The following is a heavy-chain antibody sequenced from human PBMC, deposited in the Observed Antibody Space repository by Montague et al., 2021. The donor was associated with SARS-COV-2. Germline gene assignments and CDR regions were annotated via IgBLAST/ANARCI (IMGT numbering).Heavy chain of an antibody. CDR1: GGSISNYY. Sequence: SETLSLTCTVSGGSISNYYWSWIRQPPGKGLEWIGRIYSSGNTNYNPSLKSRVTMPVDTSKNQFSLKLSSVTAADTAVYYCARVRYYGSGTSLGMDVWGQGTTVTVSS. V-gene: IGHV4-4*07. D-gene: IGHD3-10*01. CDR2: IYSSGNT. J-gene: IGHJ6*02. CDR3: ARVRYYGSGTSLGMDV.